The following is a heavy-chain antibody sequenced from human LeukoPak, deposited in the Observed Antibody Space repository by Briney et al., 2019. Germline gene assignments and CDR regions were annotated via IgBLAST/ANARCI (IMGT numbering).Heavy chain of an antibody. J-gene: IGHJ4*02. D-gene: IGHD3-22*01. V-gene: IGHV4-4*07. CDR2: IYTSGST. Sequence: PSETLSLTCAVYGGSFSGYYWSWIRQPAGKGLEWIGRIYTSGSTNYNPSLKSRVTMSVDTSKNQFSLKLSSVTAADTAVYYCARDHLDETYYDSSGYYPLFYWGQGTLVTVSS. CDR3: ARDHLDETYYDSSGYYPLFY. CDR1: GGSFSGYY.